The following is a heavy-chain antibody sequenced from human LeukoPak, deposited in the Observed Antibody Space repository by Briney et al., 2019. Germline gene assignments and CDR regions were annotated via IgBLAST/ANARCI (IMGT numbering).Heavy chain of an antibody. D-gene: IGHD3-22*01. V-gene: IGHV3-30-3*01. CDR3: ARDLSYDSSGYATGY. J-gene: IGHJ4*02. CDR1: GFTFSSYA. Sequence: PGRSLRLSCAASGFTFSSYAMHWVRQAPGKGLEWVAVISYDGSNKYYADSVKGRFTISRDNSKNTLYLQMNSLRAEDTAVYYCARDLSYDSSGYATGYWGQGTLVTVSS. CDR2: ISYDGSNK.